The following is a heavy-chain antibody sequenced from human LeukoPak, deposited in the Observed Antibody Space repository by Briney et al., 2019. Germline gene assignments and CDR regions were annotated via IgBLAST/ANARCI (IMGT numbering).Heavy chain of an antibody. J-gene: IGHJ4*02. D-gene: IGHD3-22*01. CDR2: IYTGDKT. V-gene: IGHV3-66*01. Sequence: GGSLRLSCAVSGFTVSSNYMSWVRQAPGKGLEWVSVIYTGDKTYYAESVKGRFTISRDISKNTLYLQMNSLRADDTAAYYCARGGDGTYYYDSSAFVRFDDWGQGTQVTVSS. CDR1: GFTVSSNY. CDR3: ARGGDGTYYYDSSAFVRFDD.